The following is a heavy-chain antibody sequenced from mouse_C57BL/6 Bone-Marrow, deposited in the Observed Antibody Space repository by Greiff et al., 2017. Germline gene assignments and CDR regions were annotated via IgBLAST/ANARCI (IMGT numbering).Heavy chain of an antibody. Sequence: QVQLKQSGAELMKPGASVKLSCKATGYTFTGYWIEWVKQRPGHGLEWIGEILPGSGSTNYNEKFKGKATFTADPSSNTAYMQLSSLTTEDSAIYYGAKELIYYYGSSYFYWYFDVWGTGTTVTVSS. J-gene: IGHJ1*03. CDR2: ILPGSGST. CDR3: AKELIYYYGSSYFYWYFDV. CDR1: GYTFTGYW. D-gene: IGHD1-1*01. V-gene: IGHV1-9*01.